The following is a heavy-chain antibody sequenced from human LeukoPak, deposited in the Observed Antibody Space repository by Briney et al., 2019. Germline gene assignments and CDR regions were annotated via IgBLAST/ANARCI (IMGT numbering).Heavy chain of an antibody. V-gene: IGHV1-69*01. CDR2: IIPIFGTA. D-gene: IGHD3-9*01. CDR1: GGTFSSYA. Sequence: SVKVSCKASGGTFSSYAISWVRQAPGQGLEWMGGIIPIFGTANYAQKFQGRVTITADESTSTAYMELSSLRSEDTAVYYCARVLRYHDILTGYYTEAHFDYWGQGTLVTVSS. J-gene: IGHJ4*02. CDR3: ARVLRYHDILTGYYTEAHFDY.